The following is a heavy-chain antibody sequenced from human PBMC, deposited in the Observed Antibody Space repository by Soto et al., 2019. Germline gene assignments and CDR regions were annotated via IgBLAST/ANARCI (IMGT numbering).Heavy chain of an antibody. CDR3: ASQRTSVLTQAYFDY. CDR2: VYYRGRS. J-gene: IGHJ4*02. D-gene: IGHD2-8*01. V-gene: IGHV4-39*01. Sequence: SETLSLTCTVSGGSVSNSNYYWGWIRQSPGKGLEWIGSVYYRGRSYSKSSVKSRVTISVDTSKNQFSLNLNSVTASDTAVYFCASQRTSVLTQAYFDYWGPGALVTVSS. CDR1: GGSVSNSNYY.